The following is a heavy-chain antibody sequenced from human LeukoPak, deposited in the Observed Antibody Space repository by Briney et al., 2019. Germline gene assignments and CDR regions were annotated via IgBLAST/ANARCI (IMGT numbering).Heavy chain of an antibody. V-gene: IGHV3-7*01. D-gene: IGHD4-17*01. CDR2: IKQDGSEK. J-gene: IGHJ4*02. Sequence: PGGSLRLSCAASGFTFSSYWMSWVRQAPGKGLEWVANIKQDGSEKYYVDSVKGRFTISRDNAKNSLYLQMNSLRAEDTAVYYCARGVDDYGDYVWFVDYWGQGTLVTVSS. CDR1: GFTFSSYW. CDR3: ARGVDDYGDYVWFVDY.